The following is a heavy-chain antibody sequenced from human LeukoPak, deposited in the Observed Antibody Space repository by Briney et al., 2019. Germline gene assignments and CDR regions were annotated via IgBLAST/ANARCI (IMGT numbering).Heavy chain of an antibody. CDR2: IWYDGTTK. D-gene: IGHD5-24*01. V-gene: IGHV3-33*06. CDR1: GFTFSTYG. CDR3: AKTFSAEMATNFDY. J-gene: IGHJ4*02. Sequence: GGSLRLSCAASGFTFSTYGMHWVRQPPGKGLEWVALIWYDGTTKYYADSVKGRFTISRDNSKYTLFLQMHSLRAEDTAVYFCAKTFSAEMATNFDYWGQGTLVTVSS.